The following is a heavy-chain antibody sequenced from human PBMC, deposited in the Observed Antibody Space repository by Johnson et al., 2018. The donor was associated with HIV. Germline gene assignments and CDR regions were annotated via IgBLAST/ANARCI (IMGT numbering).Heavy chain of an antibody. CDR1: GFTFSSYG. D-gene: IGHD6-13*01. CDR2: IWYDGSNK. V-gene: IGHV3-33*01. CDR3: ARADSSSSPWMGLTGAQTGDAFDI. J-gene: IGHJ3*02. Sequence: QMLLVESGGGVVQPGRSLRLSCAASGFTFSSYGMHWVRQAPGKGLEWVAVIWYDGSNKYYADSVTGRFTISRYNSKNTLYLQMNSLRAQDTAVYYCARADSSSSPWMGLTGAQTGDAFDIWGQGTMVTVSS.